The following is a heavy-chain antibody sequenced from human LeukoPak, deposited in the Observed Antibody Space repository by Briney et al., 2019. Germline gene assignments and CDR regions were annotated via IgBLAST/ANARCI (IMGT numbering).Heavy chain of an antibody. Sequence: SETLSLTCAVYGGSLSGYYWSWIRQPPGKGLEWIGEINHSGGTNYNPSLKSRVTISVDTSKNQFSLKLSSVTAADTAVYYCARRITMVRGGRIDIWGQGTMVTVSS. D-gene: IGHD3-10*01. CDR1: GGSLSGYY. CDR3: ARRITMVRGGRIDI. V-gene: IGHV4-34*01. J-gene: IGHJ3*02. CDR2: INHSGGT.